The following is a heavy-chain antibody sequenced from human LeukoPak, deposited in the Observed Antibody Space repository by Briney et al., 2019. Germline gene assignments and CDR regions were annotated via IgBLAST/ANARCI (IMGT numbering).Heavy chain of an antibody. J-gene: IGHJ3*02. Sequence: GGSLRLSCAASRFTFSNYTGHWVRQAPGKGLEWVAFISYDGSNIYYADSVKGRFTISRDNSKNTLDLEMNSLRAEDTAVYHCARKNQDSSGSGSAFDIWGQGTMVTVSS. V-gene: IGHV3-30*04. CDR3: ARKNQDSSGSGSAFDI. D-gene: IGHD3-22*01. CDR2: ISYDGSNI. CDR1: RFTFSNYT.